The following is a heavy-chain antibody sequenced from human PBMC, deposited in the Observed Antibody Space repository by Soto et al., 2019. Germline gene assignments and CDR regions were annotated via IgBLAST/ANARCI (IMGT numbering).Heavy chain of an antibody. CDR1: GYSFTSYW. J-gene: IGHJ6*02. CDR2: IDPSDSYT. Sequence: PGESLKISCKGSGYSFTSYWISWVRQMPGKGLEWMGRIDPSDSYTNYSPSFQGHVTISADKSISTAYLQWSSLKASDTAMYYCATLSPYGSAIEEEGGSYGMDVWGQGTTVTVSS. D-gene: IGHD2-21*02. V-gene: IGHV5-10-1*01. CDR3: ATLSPYGSAIEEEGGSYGMDV.